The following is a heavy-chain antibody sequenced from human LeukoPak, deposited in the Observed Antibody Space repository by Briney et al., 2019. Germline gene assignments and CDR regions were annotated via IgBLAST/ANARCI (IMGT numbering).Heavy chain of an antibody. CDR1: GFTFSRYN. V-gene: IGHV3-21*01. CDR2: ISRTGNYI. J-gene: IGHJ4*02. Sequence: GGSLRLSCAASGFTFSRYNMNWVRQAPGKGLEWVSSISRTGNYIYYADSVKGRFTISRDNAQNSLFLQMNSLRVEDTAVYYCARVLETDCSGGSCYSGLDYWGQGTLVTVSS. CDR3: ARVLETDCSGGSCYSGLDY. D-gene: IGHD2-15*01.